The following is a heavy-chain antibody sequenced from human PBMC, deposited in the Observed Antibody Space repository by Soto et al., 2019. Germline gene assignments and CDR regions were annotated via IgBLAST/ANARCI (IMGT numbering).Heavy chain of an antibody. V-gene: IGHV1-46*01. CDR3: AREKVAPPSTAAGYYYYGMDV. Sequence: ASVKVSCKASGYTFISYYIHWVRQAPGQGLEWMGIINPSGGSTTYAQKFQGRVTMTRDTSTSTVYMELSSLRSEDTAVYYCAREKVAPPSTAAGYYYYGMDVWGQGTTVTVSS. D-gene: IGHD2-15*01. CDR2: INPSGGST. CDR1: GYTFISYY. J-gene: IGHJ6*02.